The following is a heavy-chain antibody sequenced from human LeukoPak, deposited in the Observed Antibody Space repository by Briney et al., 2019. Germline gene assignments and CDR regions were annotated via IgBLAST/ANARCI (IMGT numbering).Heavy chain of an antibody. V-gene: IGHV3-23*01. CDR3: AKDMRRYCSSTSCYRFDY. J-gene: IGHJ4*02. CDR2: ISGSGGST. D-gene: IGHD2-2*02. Sequence: PGGSLRLSCAASGFTFSSYAMSWVRQAPGKGLEWVSAISGSGGSTYYADSVKGRFTISRDNSKSTLYLQMNSLRAEDTAVYYCAKDMRRYCSSTSCYRFDYWGQGTLVTVSS. CDR1: GFTFSSYA.